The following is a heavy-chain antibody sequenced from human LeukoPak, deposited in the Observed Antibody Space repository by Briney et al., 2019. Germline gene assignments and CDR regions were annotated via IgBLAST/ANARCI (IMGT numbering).Heavy chain of an antibody. CDR3: ARDTRVTLDF. Sequence: GGSLRLSCTVSGFIFSNYWMKWVRQAPGKGLEWVAKIKEDGSEKYYVDSVKGRFTISRDNAKSSLYLQMNSLRAEDTAVYYCARDTRVTLDFWGQGTLVTVSS. V-gene: IGHV3-7*01. CDR2: IKEDGSEK. CDR1: GFIFSNYW. D-gene: IGHD4-17*01. J-gene: IGHJ4*02.